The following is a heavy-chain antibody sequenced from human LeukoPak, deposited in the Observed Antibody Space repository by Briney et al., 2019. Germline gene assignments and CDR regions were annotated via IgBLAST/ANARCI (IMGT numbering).Heavy chain of an antibody. CDR3: ARAHTKVTTIFDS. J-gene: IGHJ4*02. CDR1: GVSISAYY. V-gene: IGHV4-4*07. Sequence: SETLSLTCSVSGVSISAYYWSWIRQPAGKGLEWIARIYPGESIYAIENTNYNPSLKSRDSMSGATSKNQVSLKLRSVTASDTVVYYCARAHTKVTTIFDSWGQGTLVTVSS. CDR2: IYPGESIYAIENT. D-gene: IGHD4-17*01.